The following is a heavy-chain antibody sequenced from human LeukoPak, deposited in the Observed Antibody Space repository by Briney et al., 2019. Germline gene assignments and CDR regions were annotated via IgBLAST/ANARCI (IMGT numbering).Heavy chain of an antibody. Sequence: GGSLRLSCTVSGVTISNNHMTWVRQAPGKGLEWVSIMYSGGTTYYADSVKGRFTISRDISTNTLHLHMNSLRAEDTAVYYCARGLRDTRVMLTFGGVPRCYFDYWGQGTLVTVSS. CDR1: GVTISNNH. J-gene: IGHJ4*02. CDR2: MYSGGTT. CDR3: ARGLRDTRVMLTFGGVPRCYFDY. D-gene: IGHD3-16*01. V-gene: IGHV3-53*01.